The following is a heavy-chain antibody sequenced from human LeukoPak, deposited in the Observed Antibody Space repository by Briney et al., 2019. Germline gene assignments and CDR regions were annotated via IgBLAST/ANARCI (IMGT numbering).Heavy chain of an antibody. J-gene: IGHJ6*02. Sequence: GGSLRLSCAASGFTFSSYSMNWVRQAPGKGLEWVSYISSSSSTIYYADSVKGRFTISRDNAKNSLYLQMNSLRDEDTAVYYCARDYFEGWEVAYYYGMDVWGQGTTVTVSS. CDR3: ARDYFEGWEVAYYYGMDV. CDR2: ISSSSSTI. V-gene: IGHV3-48*02. CDR1: GFTFSSYS. D-gene: IGHD1-26*01.